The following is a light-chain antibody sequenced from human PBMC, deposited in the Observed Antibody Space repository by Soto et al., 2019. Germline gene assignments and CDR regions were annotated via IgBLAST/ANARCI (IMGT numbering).Light chain of an antibody. J-gene: IGLJ1*01. CDR2: EVS. CDR3: SSYAGSNNYV. V-gene: IGLV2-8*01. Sequence: LTHPPSASGSPGQSVTISCTGTSSDVGGYNYVSWYQQHPGKAPKLMIYEVSKRPSGVPDRFSGSKSGNTASLTVSGLQAEDEADYYSSSYAGSNNYVFGPWTKVTVL. CDR1: SSDVGGYNY.